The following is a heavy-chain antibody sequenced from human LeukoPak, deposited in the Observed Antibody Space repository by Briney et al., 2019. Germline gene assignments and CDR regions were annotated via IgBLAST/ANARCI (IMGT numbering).Heavy chain of an antibody. CDR3: ARHSHYGDYGQYFQH. CDR2: IYHSGST. J-gene: IGHJ1*01. Sequence: SETLSLTCAVSGYSISSGYYWGWIRQPPGKGLEWIGSIYHSGSTYYNPSLKSRVTISVDTSKNQFSLKLSSVTAADTAVYYCARHSHYGDYGQYFQHWGQGTLVTVSP. V-gene: IGHV4-38-2*01. CDR1: GYSISSGYY. D-gene: IGHD4-17*01.